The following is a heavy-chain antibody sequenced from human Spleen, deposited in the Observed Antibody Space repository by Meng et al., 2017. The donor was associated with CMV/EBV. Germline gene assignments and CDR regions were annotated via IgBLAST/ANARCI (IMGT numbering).Heavy chain of an antibody. CDR3: ARDLFWGEVSSSGYRREGKRMWGYYYYYGMDV. V-gene: IGHV3-30-3*01. J-gene: IGHJ6*02. D-gene: IGHD6-13*01. CDR2: ISYDGSNK. Sequence: GGSLRLSCAASGFTFSSYAMHWVRQAPGKGLEWVAVISYDGSNKYYADSVKGRFTISRDNSKNTLYLQMNSLRAEDTAVYYCARDLFWGEVSSSGYRREGKRMWGYYYYYGMDVWGQGTTVTVSS. CDR1: GFTFSSYA.